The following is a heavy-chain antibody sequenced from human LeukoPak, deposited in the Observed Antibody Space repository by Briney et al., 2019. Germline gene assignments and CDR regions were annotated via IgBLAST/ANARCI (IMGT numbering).Heavy chain of an antibody. Sequence: PGGSLRLSCAASGFTFSSYEMNWVRQAPGKGLEWVSYISSSGSTIYYADSAKGRFTISRDNAKNSLYLQMNSLRAEDTAVYYCASSGYDSSGYPIDYWGQGTLVTVSS. J-gene: IGHJ4*02. D-gene: IGHD3-22*01. CDR3: ASSGYDSSGYPIDY. CDR2: ISSSGSTI. CDR1: GFTFSSYE. V-gene: IGHV3-48*03.